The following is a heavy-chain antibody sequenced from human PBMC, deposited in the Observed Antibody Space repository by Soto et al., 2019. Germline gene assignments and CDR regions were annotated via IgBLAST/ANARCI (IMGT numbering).Heavy chain of an antibody. CDR1: AFTFSSYA. V-gene: IGHV3-23*01. CDR3: AKEDRVLRYFDWLLYLYGMDV. J-gene: IGHJ6*02. D-gene: IGHD3-9*01. Sequence: GGSLRLSCAASAFTFSSYAMSWVRQAPGKGLEWVSAISGSGGSTYYADSVKGWFTISRDNSKNTLYLQMNSLRAEDTAVYYCAKEDRVLRYFDWLLYLYGMDVWGQGTTVTVSS. CDR2: ISGSGGST.